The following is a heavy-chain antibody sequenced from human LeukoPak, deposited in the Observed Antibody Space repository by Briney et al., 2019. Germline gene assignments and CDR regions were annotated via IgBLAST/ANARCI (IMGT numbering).Heavy chain of an antibody. CDR2: IYYSGNT. V-gene: IGHV4-59*01. Sequence: PSETLSLTCTVSGVSISTYYWSWIRQPPGKGLEWIGYIYYSGNTNYNPSLKSRVTISVDMSKSQFSLRLTSVTAADTAVYYCARKNDFEIWGQGTLVTASS. D-gene: IGHD2/OR15-2a*01. CDR3: ARKNDFEI. J-gene: IGHJ3*02. CDR1: GVSISTYY.